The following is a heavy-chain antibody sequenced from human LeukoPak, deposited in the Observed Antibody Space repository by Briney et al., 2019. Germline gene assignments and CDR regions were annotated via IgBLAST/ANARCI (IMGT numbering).Heavy chain of an antibody. D-gene: IGHD6-19*01. V-gene: IGHV3-30*18. Sequence: GRSLRLSCAASGFTFSSFGMHWVRQAPGKGLEWVAVISYDGNYKYYADSVKGRFTISRDNSKNTLYLQMNSLRAEDTAVYYCAKDRAVAGTSGTYYYYYGMDVWGQGTTVTVSS. CDR1: GFTFSSFG. CDR3: AKDRAVAGTSGTYYYYYGMDV. CDR2: ISYDGNYK. J-gene: IGHJ6*02.